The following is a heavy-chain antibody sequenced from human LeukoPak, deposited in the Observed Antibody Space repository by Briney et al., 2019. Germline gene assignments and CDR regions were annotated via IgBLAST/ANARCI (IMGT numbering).Heavy chain of an antibody. CDR3: AHRKVDTPMGP. D-gene: IGHD5-18*01. CDR1: GFSLSASGVG. V-gene: IGHV2-5*02. CDR2: IYWDDDK. J-gene: IGHJ5*02. Sequence: SGPALVNPTQTLTLTCTFSGFSLSASGVGVGWIRQPPGKALEWLAYIYWDDDKRYSPALKSRLTITKDTSKTQVVLTVTNMDPVDTATYYCAHRKVDTPMGPWGQGILVTVSS.